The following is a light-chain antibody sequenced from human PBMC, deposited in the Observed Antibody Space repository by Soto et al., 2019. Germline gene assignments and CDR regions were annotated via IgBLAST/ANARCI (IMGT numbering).Light chain of an antibody. CDR3: QQSYGTPIT. Sequence: QMTQSPPSLSASVGHIVNMTRRASQSISRYLNWYQQKPGKAPNLLIYVASSLQSEVPSRFSGSGSGTDFTLAITSLQPEDFATYYCQQSYGTPITFGQGTRLEI. CDR2: VAS. J-gene: IGKJ5*01. V-gene: IGKV1-39*01. CDR1: QSISRY.